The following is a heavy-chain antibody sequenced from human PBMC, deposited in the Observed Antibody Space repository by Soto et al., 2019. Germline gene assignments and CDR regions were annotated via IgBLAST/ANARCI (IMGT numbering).Heavy chain of an antibody. D-gene: IGHD1-1*01. CDR1: GFPFSSYG. J-gene: IGHJ5*02. Sequence: QVQLVESGGGVVQPGRSLRLSCAASGFPFSSYGMHWVRQAPGKGLEWVSFISYEGSKKFYEDSVMGRFTVSRDNSNNTLFLQMNSLRPEDTAIYYCAKDLGHDNAWNCFDPWGQGTLVTVSA. CDR2: ISYEGSKK. V-gene: IGHV3-30*18. CDR3: AKDLGHDNAWNCFDP.